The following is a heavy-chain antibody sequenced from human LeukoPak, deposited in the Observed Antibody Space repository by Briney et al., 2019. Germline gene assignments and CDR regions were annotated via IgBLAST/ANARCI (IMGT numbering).Heavy chain of an antibody. CDR1: GYTFTNYG. CDR3: ARDLSLGRHDYGEPFDY. V-gene: IGHV1-18*01. J-gene: IGHJ4*02. CDR2: ISGYNGNT. Sequence: GASVKVSFKTSGYTFTNYGISWGRQAPGQGPEWMGWISGYNGNTNYLQKFQGRVTMTTDTSTSTAYMELRSLRSDDTAVYYCARDLSLGRHDYGEPFDYWGQGTLVTVSS. D-gene: IGHD4-17*01.